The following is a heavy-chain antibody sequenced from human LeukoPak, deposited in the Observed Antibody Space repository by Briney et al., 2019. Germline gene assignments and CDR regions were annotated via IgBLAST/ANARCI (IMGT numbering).Heavy chain of an antibody. J-gene: IGHJ4*02. D-gene: IGHD3-10*01. CDR1: GGSFSGYY. CDR2: INHSGST. V-gene: IGHV4-34*01. CDR3: ARAPVGLLWFGESRGYFDY. Sequence: SETLSLTCAVYGGSFSGYYWSWIRQPPGKGLEWIGEINHSGSTNYNPSLKSRVTISVDTSKNQFSLKLTSVTAADTAVYYCARAPVGLLWFGESRGYFDYWGQRTLVTVSS.